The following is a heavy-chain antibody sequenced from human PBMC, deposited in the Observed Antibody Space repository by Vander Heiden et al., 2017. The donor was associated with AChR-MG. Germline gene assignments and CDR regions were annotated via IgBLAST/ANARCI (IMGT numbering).Heavy chain of an antibody. D-gene: IGHD2-21*02. V-gene: IGHV4-31*03. CDR1: GGSISSGGYY. CDR3: AGRVTLGFDL. J-gene: IGHJ2*01. Sequence: QVPLQESGPGLVQPSQPLSLTCTVPGGSISSGGYYWRWIRQHPGKGLEWIGYIYYSGSTYYNPSLKSRVTISVDTSKNQFSLKLSSVTAADTAVYYCAGRVTLGFDLWGRGTLGTVA. CDR2: IYYSGST.